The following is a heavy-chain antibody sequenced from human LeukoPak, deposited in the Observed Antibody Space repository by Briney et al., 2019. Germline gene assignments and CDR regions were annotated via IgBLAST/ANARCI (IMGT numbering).Heavy chain of an antibody. J-gene: IGHJ3*02. CDR3: ARRRYYYDMRRAFDI. D-gene: IGHD3-22*01. CDR1: GGSISSYY. Sequence: PSETLSLTCTVSGGSISSYYWSWIRQPPGKGLEWIGYIYYSGSTNYNPSLKSRVTISVDTSKNQFSLKLSSVTAADTAVYYCARRRYYYDMRRAFDIWGQGTMVTVSS. CDR2: IYYSGST. V-gene: IGHV4-59*08.